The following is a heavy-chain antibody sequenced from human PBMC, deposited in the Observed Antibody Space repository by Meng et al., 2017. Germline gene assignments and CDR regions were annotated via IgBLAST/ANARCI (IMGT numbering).Heavy chain of an antibody. J-gene: IGHJ4*02. Sequence: GRLQESGPGLVKPSGTLSPPCAVSGGSISSSNWWSWVRQPPGKGLEWIGEIYHSGSTNYNPSLKSRVTISVDKSKNQFSLKLSSVTAADTAVYYCARMSVLLWFGELFLNWGQGTLVTVSS. V-gene: IGHV4-4*02. CDR1: GGSISSSNW. CDR2: IYHSGST. CDR3: ARMSVLLWFGELFLN. D-gene: IGHD3-10*01.